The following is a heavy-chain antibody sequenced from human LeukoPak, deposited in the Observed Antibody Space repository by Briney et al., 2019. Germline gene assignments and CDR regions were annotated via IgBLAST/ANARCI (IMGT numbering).Heavy chain of an antibody. J-gene: IGHJ4*02. Sequence: PGGPLRLSCAASGFTFSSYAISWVRQAPGKGLEWGSAISGSGGSTYYADSVKGRFTISRDNSKNTLYLQMNSLRAEDTAVYYCAKAIAVAEFDYWGQGTLVTVSS. V-gene: IGHV3-23*01. CDR3: AKAIAVAEFDY. CDR1: GFTFSSYA. D-gene: IGHD6-19*01. CDR2: ISGSGGST.